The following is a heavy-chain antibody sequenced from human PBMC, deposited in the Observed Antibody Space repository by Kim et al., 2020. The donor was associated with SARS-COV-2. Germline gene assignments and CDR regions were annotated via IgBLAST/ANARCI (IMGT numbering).Heavy chain of an antibody. CDR2: LNPKSGAT. J-gene: IGHJ1*01. V-gene: IGHV1-2*02. D-gene: IGHD6-19*01. CDR3: ARSVASSPHDH. CDR1: GYTFTAYF. Sequence: ASVKVSCKASGYTFTAYFIHWVRQAPEQGLEWMGWLNPKSGATTYAQKFEGRVTMTSDTSITTAYMEVSGLRYDDTAVYYCARSVASSPHDHWGQGTLVTVSS.